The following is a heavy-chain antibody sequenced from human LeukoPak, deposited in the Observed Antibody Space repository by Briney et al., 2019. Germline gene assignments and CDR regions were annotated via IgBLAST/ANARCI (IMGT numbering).Heavy chain of an antibody. D-gene: IGHD3-22*01. J-gene: IGHJ4*02. V-gene: IGHV3-30-3*01. CDR3: ARDHDSSGYYRYYFDY. Sequence: PGRSLRLSCAASGFTFSRNALHWVRQAPGKGLEWAAVISYDGGNKYYADSVRGRFTISRDNSKNTLYLQMNSLRAEDTAVYYCARDHDSSGYYRYYFDYWGQGTLVTVSS. CDR2: ISYDGGNK. CDR1: GFTFSRNA.